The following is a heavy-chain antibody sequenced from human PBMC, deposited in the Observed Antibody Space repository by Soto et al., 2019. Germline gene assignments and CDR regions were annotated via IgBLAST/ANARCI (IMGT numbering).Heavy chain of an antibody. CDR1: GSSISSGYY. V-gene: IGHV4-38-2*01. Sequence: PETLSLTCAVSGSSISSGYYWVWIRQPPGKGLEWIGSIYHSASTYYNPSLKSRVTISVDTSKNQFSLKLSSVTAADTAVYYCATGDFWSGYANWCQGTLVT. D-gene: IGHD3-3*01. J-gene: IGHJ4*02. CDR3: ATGDFWSGYAN. CDR2: IYHSAST.